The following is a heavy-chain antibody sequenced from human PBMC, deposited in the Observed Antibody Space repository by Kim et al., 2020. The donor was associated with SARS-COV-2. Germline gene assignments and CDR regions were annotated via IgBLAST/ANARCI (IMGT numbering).Heavy chain of an antibody. CDR2: INPNSGGS. CDR1: GYTFTNYY. CDR3: ARDLPFAGSSWYSRSNWFDP. J-gene: IGHJ5*02. D-gene: IGHD6-13*01. V-gene: IGHV1-2*06. Sequence: ASVKVSCKASGYTFTNYYIHWVRQAPGQGLEWMGRINPNSGGSNYAQHFLGRVTMTRDTSINTAYMELGSLRSDDTAVYYCARDLPFAGSSWYSRSNWFDPWGQVTLVTVSS.